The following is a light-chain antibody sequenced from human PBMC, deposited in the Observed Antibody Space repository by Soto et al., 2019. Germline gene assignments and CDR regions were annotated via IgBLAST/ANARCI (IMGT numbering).Light chain of an antibody. V-gene: IGKV1-12*01. J-gene: IGKJ1*01. Sequence: DIQVTQSPASVSASVGDRVTITCRATQDISSWLAWYQQKPGKAPKLLIYAVSSLQGGVPSRFSGSGSGTDFTLTISSLQPEDFATYYCQQANTFPWTFGQGTKVEIK. CDR3: QQANTFPWT. CDR1: QDISSW. CDR2: AVS.